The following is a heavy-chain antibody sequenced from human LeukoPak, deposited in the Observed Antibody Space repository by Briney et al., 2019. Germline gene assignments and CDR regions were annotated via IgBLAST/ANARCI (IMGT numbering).Heavy chain of an antibody. CDR2: FDPEDGET. V-gene: IGHV1-24*01. CDR3: ATDISLRYFDWLL. J-gene: IGHJ4*02. CDR1: GYTLTELS. D-gene: IGHD3-9*01. Sequence: ASVKVSCTVSGYTLTELSMHWVRQAPGKGLEWMGGFDPEDGETIYAQKFQGRVTMTEDTSTDTAYMELSSLRSEDTAVYYCATDISLRYFDWLLWGQGTLVTVSS.